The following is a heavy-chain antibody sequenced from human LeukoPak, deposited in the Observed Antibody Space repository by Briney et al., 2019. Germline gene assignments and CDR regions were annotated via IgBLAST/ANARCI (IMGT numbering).Heavy chain of an antibody. D-gene: IGHD2-2*01. CDR3: ASHKYCSSSSCYAFDI. CDR2: ISAYSSNT. J-gene: IGHJ3*02. V-gene: IGHV1-18*01. Sequence: ASVKVSCKASGYTFTSYDISWVRQAPGQGLEWMGWISAYSSNTNYAQKLQGRVTMTADTSTSTAYMELRSLRSDDTAVYYCASHKYCSSSSCYAFDIWDQGTMVTVSS. CDR1: GYTFTSYD.